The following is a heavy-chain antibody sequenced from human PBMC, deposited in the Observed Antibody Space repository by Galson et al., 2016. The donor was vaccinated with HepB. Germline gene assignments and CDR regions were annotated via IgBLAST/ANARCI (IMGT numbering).Heavy chain of an antibody. CDR1: GYTFTTSG. V-gene: IGHV1-18*01. J-gene: IGHJ4*02. CDR3: ARDVKYRFDS. Sequence: SVKVSCKASGYTFTTSGISWVRQAPVQGLEWMGWISTYSGNTKYAQKFQGGLTLTTDSSTTTAYMELRSLRFDDTALYYCARDVKYRFDSWGQGTLVTVSS. D-gene: IGHD2/OR15-2a*01. CDR2: ISTYSGNT.